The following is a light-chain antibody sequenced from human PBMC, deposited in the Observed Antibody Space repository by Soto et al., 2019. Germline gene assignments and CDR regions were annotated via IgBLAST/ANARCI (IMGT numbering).Light chain of an antibody. CDR1: SSDVGGYDY. Sequence: QSVLTQPASVSGSPGQSITISCTGTSSDVGGYDYVSWYQQHPGKAPKLMIYEVSNRPSGVSNRFSGSKSGNTASLTISGLQAEDEADYYCSSYTVSRSYVFGTGTKVNVL. J-gene: IGLJ1*01. V-gene: IGLV2-14*01. CDR2: EVS. CDR3: SSYTVSRSYV.